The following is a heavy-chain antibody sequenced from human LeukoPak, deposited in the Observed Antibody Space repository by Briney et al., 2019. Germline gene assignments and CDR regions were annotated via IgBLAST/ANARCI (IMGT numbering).Heavy chain of an antibody. CDR2: ISGSGGST. Sequence: GGSLRLCCAASGFTFSSYAMSWVRQAPGKGLEWVSAISGSGGSTYYADSVKGRFTISRDNSKNTLYLQMNSLRAEDTAVYYCAKDLGGYYDFWSGYHNWFDPWGQGTLVTVSS. CDR3: AKDLGGYYDFWSGYHNWFDP. CDR1: GFTFSSYA. D-gene: IGHD3-3*01. J-gene: IGHJ5*02. V-gene: IGHV3-23*01.